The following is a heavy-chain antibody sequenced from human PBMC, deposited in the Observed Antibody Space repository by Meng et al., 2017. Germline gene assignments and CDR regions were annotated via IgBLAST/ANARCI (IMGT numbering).Heavy chain of an antibody. CDR3: ARDHIVVVTANPHPRYYYGMDV. J-gene: IGHJ6*02. CDR1: GGTFSSYA. Sequence: SVKVSCKASGGTFSSYAISWVRQAPGQGLEWMGGIIPIFGTANYAQKFQGRVTITTDESTSTAYMELSSLRSEDTAVYYCARDHIVVVTANPHPRYYYGMDVWGQGTTVTVSS. D-gene: IGHD2-21*02. CDR2: IIPIFGTA. V-gene: IGHV1-69*05.